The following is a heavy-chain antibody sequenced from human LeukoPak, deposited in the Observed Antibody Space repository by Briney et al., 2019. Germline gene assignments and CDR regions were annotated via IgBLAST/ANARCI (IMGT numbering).Heavy chain of an antibody. J-gene: IGHJ3*02. V-gene: IGHV1-8*01. CDR1: GYTFTSYD. CDR2: MNPNSGNT. CDR3: VTYDSSGGDAFDI. Sequence: ASVKVSCKASGYTFTSYDINWVRQATGQGLEWMGWMNPNSGNTGYAQKFQGRVTMTRNTSISTAYMELSSLRSEDTAVYYCVTYDSSGGDAFDIWGQGTMVTVSS. D-gene: IGHD3-22*01.